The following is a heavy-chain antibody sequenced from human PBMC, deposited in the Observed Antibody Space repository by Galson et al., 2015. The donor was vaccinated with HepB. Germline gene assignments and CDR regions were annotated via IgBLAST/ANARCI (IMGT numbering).Heavy chain of an antibody. CDR3: ARDLLYGLRSYSSGWSY. Sequence: SVKVSCKASGYTFTSYGISWVRQAPGQGLEWMGWISAYNGNTNYAQKLQGRVTMTTDTSTSTAYMELRSLRSDDTAVYYCARDLLYGLRSYSSGWSYWGQGTLVTVSP. CDR1: GYTFTSYG. D-gene: IGHD6-19*01. J-gene: IGHJ4*02. V-gene: IGHV1-18*01. CDR2: ISAYNGNT.